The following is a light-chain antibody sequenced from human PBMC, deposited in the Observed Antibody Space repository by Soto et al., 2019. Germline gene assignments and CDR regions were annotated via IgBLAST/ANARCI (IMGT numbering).Light chain of an antibody. V-gene: IGKV4-1*01. CDR2: WAT. CDR3: HQYFRSPLT. Sequence: DIVMTQSLDSLAVSLGERATINCKSNQSVFSNSKNRTHLSWYQQKPGQPPKLLIYWATTRESGVPDRFSGSGSGTDFTLTVSGLQAEDVAIYYCHQYFRSPLTFGGGTKVEI. J-gene: IGKJ4*01. CDR1: QSVFSNSKNRTH.